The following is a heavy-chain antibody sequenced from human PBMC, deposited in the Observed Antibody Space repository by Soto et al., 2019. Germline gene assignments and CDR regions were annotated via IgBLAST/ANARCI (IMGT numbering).Heavy chain of an antibody. Sequence: QVHLVESGGGVVQPGRSLRLSCAASGFTFSTSGMHWVRQAPGKGLEWVAMISHDGGKKFYTDSVKGRFTISRDTSKNTLYLQMDSLRPEDTATYHCAKDLSGAGWYNYFDSWGQGTLVTVSS. J-gene: IGHJ5*01. V-gene: IGHV3-30*18. CDR2: ISHDGGKK. CDR1: GFTFSTSG. D-gene: IGHD6-19*01. CDR3: AKDLSGAGWYNYFDS.